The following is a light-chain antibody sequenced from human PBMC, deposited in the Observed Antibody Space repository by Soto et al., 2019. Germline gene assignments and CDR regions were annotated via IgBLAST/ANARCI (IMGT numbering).Light chain of an antibody. CDR2: DAL. CDR3: QQYNNYPWT. Sequence: DIQMTQSPSTLSASVGDRVTITCRASQSISTWLAWYQQKAGKAPKVLIYDALSLQSGVPSRFSGSGSGTEFPLPISSLARDDFTTYFCQQYNNYPWTLGKGAKVDI. V-gene: IGKV1-5*01. J-gene: IGKJ1*01. CDR1: QSISTW.